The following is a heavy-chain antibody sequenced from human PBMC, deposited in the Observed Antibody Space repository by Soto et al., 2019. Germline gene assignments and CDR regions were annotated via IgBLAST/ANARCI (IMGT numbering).Heavy chain of an antibody. V-gene: IGHV4-4*02. CDR1: GGSISSGNW. J-gene: IGHJ4*02. Sequence: ASETPSLTCAVSGGSISSGNWWSWVRQPPGKGLEWIGEIYHSGSTNYNPSLKSRVTISVDKSKNQFSLKLSSVTAADTAVYYCARAVAGTSYYFDYWGQGTLVTVSS. CDR3: ARAVAGTSYYFDY. CDR2: IYHSGST. D-gene: IGHD6-19*01.